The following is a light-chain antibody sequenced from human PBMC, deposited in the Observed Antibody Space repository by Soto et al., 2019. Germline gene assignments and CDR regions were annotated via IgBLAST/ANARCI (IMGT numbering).Light chain of an antibody. Sequence: QSVLTQPRSVSGSPGQSVTISCTGTSSDVGDFYYVSWYQLHPGKAPKFMIYNVSKRPSGVPDRFSGSKSGNTASLTIAGLQAEDEADYYCCSYAGNYTYVFGTGTKLTVL. V-gene: IGLV2-11*01. CDR1: SSDVGDFYY. J-gene: IGLJ1*01. CDR2: NVS. CDR3: CSYAGNYTYV.